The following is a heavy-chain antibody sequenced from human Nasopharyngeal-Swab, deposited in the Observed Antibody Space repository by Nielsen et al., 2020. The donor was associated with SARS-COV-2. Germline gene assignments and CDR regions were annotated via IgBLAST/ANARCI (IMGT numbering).Heavy chain of an antibody. CDR1: GLTFSSYA. CDR3: AKGMDSSGFHGFDI. J-gene: IGHJ3*02. CDR2: INYNSGIT. Sequence: GGSLRLSCKASGLTFSSYAMNWVRQAPGKGLEWVSTINYNSGITYSADSVRGRFTIFRDNSENTLFLQMNSLMAEDTAMYFCAKGMDSSGFHGFDIWGQGTMVTVSS. V-gene: IGHV3-23*01. D-gene: IGHD6-19*01.